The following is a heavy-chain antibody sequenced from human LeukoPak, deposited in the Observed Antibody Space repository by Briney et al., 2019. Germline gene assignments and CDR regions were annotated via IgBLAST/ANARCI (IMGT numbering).Heavy chain of an antibody. CDR1: AGSISSTNW. CDR3: AREGGPYRPLDY. CDR2: GHLSGRT. Sequence: SGTLSLTCGVSAGSISSTNWWTWVRQPPWEGLEWIGEGHLSGRTNYNPSLESRVTMSVDMSANHISLKLTSVPAADTAVYYCAREGGPYRPLDYSGQGTLVTVSS. V-gene: IGHV4-4*02. J-gene: IGHJ4*02.